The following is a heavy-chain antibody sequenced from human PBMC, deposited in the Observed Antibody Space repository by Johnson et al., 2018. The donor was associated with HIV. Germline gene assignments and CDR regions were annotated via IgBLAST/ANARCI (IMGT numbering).Heavy chain of an antibody. V-gene: IGHV3-30-3*01. CDR1: GFTFSSYA. CDR2: ISYDGSNK. CDR3: ARGGGYSIAAPSDAFDI. Sequence: QVQLVESGGGVVQPGRSLRLSCAASGFTFSSYAMHWVRQAPGKGLEWVAVISYDGSNKYYADSVKGRFTISRDNSKNTLYLQMNSLRAEDTAVYYCARGGGYSIAAPSDAFDILGQGTMVTVSS. J-gene: IGHJ3*02. D-gene: IGHD6-6*01.